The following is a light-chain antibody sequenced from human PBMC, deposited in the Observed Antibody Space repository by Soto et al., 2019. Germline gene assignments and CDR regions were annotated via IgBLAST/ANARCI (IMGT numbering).Light chain of an antibody. Sequence: QSVLAQPSSLSGSPGQSITISCTGTISDVGGYDYVSWYQLHPGKAPKLMVFEVSNRPSGVSYRFSGSKSGNTASLTISGLQAEDEADYFCSSYSIRTAYIFGTGTKVTV. CDR1: ISDVGGYDY. CDR2: EVS. J-gene: IGLJ1*01. CDR3: SSYSIRTAYI. V-gene: IGLV2-14*01.